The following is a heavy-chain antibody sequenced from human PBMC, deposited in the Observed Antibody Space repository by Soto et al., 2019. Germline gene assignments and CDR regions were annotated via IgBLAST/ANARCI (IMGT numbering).Heavy chain of an antibody. V-gene: IGHV4-31*03. CDR2: IYYSGST. D-gene: IGHD3-10*01. Sequence: SETLSLTCTVSGGSISSGGYYWSWIRQHPGKGLEWIGYIYYSGSTYYNPSLKSRVTISVDTSKNQFSLKLSSVTAADTAVYYCARDVPHALWFGEPNNWFDPWGQGTLVTVSS. J-gene: IGHJ5*02. CDR1: GGSISSGGYY. CDR3: ARDVPHALWFGEPNNWFDP.